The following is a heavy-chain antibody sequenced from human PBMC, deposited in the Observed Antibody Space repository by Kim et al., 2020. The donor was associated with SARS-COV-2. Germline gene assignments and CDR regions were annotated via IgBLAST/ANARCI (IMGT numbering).Heavy chain of an antibody. CDR3: AKDDRASDYYDSSDDAFDI. CDR2: ISGSGGST. Sequence: GGSLRLSCAASGFTFSSYAMSWVRQAPGKGLEWVSAISGSGGSTYYADSVKGRFTISRDNSKNTLYLQMNSLRAEDTAVYYCAKDDRASDYYDSSDDAFDIWGQGTMVTVSS. CDR1: GFTFSSYA. J-gene: IGHJ3*02. V-gene: IGHV3-23*01. D-gene: IGHD3-22*01.